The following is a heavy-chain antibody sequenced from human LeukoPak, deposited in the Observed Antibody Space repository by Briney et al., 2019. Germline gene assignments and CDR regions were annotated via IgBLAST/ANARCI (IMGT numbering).Heavy chain of an antibody. CDR3: ARDISSWYYFDD. V-gene: IGHV3-74*01. J-gene: IGHJ4*02. CDR2: IDNDGSSA. Sequence: GGSLRLSCAASGFTFSSHWMHWVRQGPGKGLVWVSRIDNDGSSATYADSVKGRFTISRDNAKNTLYLQMNSLRAEDTAVYYRARDISSWYYFDDWGQGTPVTVSS. CDR1: GFTFSSHW. D-gene: IGHD6-13*01.